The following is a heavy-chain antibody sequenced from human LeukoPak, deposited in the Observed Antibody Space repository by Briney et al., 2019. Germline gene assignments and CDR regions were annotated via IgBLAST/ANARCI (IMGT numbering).Heavy chain of an antibody. D-gene: IGHD6-19*01. CDR1: GYSFSHYW. V-gene: IGHV5-51*01. Sequence: GESLTLSCTGSGYSFSHYWIGWVRQMPGKGLEWMGIIYPDDSDTTYSPSFQGHVTISADKSISTTYLQRDSLKASDTGMYYCGRQVVRSSSGWKFGYWGQGTLVTVSS. CDR3: GRQVVRSSSGWKFGY. J-gene: IGHJ4*02. CDR2: IYPDDSDT.